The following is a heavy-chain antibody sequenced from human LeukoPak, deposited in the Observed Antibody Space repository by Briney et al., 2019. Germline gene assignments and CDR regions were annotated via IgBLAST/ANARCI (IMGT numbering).Heavy chain of an antibody. CDR3: AKGEDIESPNWFDP. CDR1: GINFSDYT. J-gene: IGHJ5*02. V-gene: IGHV3-21*04. CDR2: ISSRNSFI. Sequence: GGSLRLSCEGSGINFSDYTMNWVRQAPGKGLEWVSSISSRNSFIHYADSVKGRFTISRDNAKNSLYLQMDSLRAEDTAVYYCAKGEDIESPNWFDPWGQGTLVTVSS.